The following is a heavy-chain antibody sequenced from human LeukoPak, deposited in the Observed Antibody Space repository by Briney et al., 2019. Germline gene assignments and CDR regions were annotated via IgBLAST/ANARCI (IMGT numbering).Heavy chain of an antibody. Sequence: PSETLSLTCTVSGGSISSYYWSWIRQPPGKGLEWIGYIYYSGSTNYNPSLKSRVTISVDTSKNQFSLKLSSVTAADTAVYYCARAPNCGGDCYSDSWGQGTLVTVSS. D-gene: IGHD2-21*02. CDR1: GGSISSYY. CDR3: ARAPNCGGDCYSDS. V-gene: IGHV4-59*01. J-gene: IGHJ4*02. CDR2: IYYSGST.